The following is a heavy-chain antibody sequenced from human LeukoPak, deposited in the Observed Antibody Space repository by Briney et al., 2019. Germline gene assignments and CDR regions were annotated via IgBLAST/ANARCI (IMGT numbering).Heavy chain of an antibody. CDR2: IFPNNGNT. CDR1: GYTFTFYY. V-gene: IGHV1-2*02. J-gene: IGHJ6*03. CDR3: ARDGGSRYYYYYYMDV. D-gene: IGHD1-26*01. Sequence: GASVMVSCKAPGYTFTFYYIHWVRQAPGQGLEWMGWIFPNNGNTKYAQKFQGRVTMTRDTSISTAYMELSRLRSDDTAVYHCARDGGSRYYYYYYMDVWGKGTTVTVSS.